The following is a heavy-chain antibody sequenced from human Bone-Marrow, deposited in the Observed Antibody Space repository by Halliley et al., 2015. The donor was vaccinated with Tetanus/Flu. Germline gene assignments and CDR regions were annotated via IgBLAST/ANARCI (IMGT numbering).Heavy chain of an antibody. CDR3: ARDEDSSSSLFLFYY. CDR2: IKQDGSEK. CDR1: GFTFSHYW. J-gene: IGHJ4*02. D-gene: IGHD6-6*01. V-gene: IGHV3-7*01. Sequence: SLRLSCAASGFTFSHYWMSWVRQAPGKGLEWVANIKQDGSEKYYVESVKGRFTISRDNAKNSLYLQMNSLTPDDTAVYYCARDEDSSSSLFLFYYWGQGMLVTVSS.